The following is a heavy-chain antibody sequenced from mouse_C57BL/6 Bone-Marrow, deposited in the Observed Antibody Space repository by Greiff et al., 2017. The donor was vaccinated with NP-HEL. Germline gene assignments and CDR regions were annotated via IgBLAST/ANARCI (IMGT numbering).Heavy chain of an antibody. CDR1: GYTFTSYW. CDR2: IDPSDSET. J-gene: IGHJ3*01. D-gene: IGHD2-3*01. CDR3: ARLGDGYSFAY. Sequence: QVQLKQPGAELVRPGSSVKLSCKASGYTFTSYWMHWVKQRPIQGLEWIGNIDPSDSETHYNQKFKDKATLTVDKSSSTAYMQLSSLTSEDSAVYYCARLGDGYSFAYWGQGTLVTVSA. V-gene: IGHV1-52*01.